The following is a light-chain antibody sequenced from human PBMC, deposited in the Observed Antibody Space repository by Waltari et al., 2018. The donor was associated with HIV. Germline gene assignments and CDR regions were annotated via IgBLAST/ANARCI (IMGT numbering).Light chain of an antibody. CDR3: QVWDSGSEPPVL. Sequence: SYVLTQPPSVSVAPGQTARITCGGNNIRTKSVHWYQQQPGQAPVLVGFDDVDRPSGIPGRFSGSNSGNMATLTISRVEAGDEADYYGQVWDSGSEPPVLFGGGTKLTVL. CDR2: DDV. CDR1: NIRTKS. V-gene: IGLV3-21*02. J-gene: IGLJ3*02.